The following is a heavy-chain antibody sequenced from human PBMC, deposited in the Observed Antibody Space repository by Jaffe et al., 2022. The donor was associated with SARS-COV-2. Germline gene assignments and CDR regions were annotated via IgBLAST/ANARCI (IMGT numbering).Heavy chain of an antibody. J-gene: IGHJ3*02. Sequence: QMHLQESGPGLVKPSQTLSLTCSVSGGSITTGAYYWTWIRQHPEKGLEWIGYIHWTGSTYNNPSLESRLTISVDSSKNQFSLNLSSVTTADTAVYYCARVTATTFSPGAFDIWGQGTMVTVSS. CDR1: GGSITTGAYY. CDR3: ARVTATTFSPGAFDI. V-gene: IGHV4-31*03. D-gene: IGHD4-17*01. CDR2: IHWTGST.